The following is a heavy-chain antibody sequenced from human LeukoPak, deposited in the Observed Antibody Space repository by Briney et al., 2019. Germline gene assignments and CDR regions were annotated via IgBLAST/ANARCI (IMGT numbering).Heavy chain of an antibody. J-gene: IGHJ4*02. CDR2: ISFDGNNI. D-gene: IGHD3-22*01. V-gene: IGHV3-30-3*01. CDR1: ESIFASYN. Sequence: GSLRLSCAASESIFASYNMHWVRQAPGKGLEWVAVISFDGNNIYYADSVKGRFTITRDNSKSTLFLQMNSLRTEDTAVYYCARSSYYDSTGYFCPHFDYWGQGALVIVSS. CDR3: ARSSYYDSTGYFCPHFDY.